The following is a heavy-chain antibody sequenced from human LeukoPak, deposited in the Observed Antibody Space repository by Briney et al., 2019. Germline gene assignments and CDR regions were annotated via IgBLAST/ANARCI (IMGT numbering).Heavy chain of an antibody. CDR3: ARDRIAAAGTYYGMDV. D-gene: IGHD6-13*01. V-gene: IGHV4-61*02. Sequence: PSQTLSLTCTVSGVSISSGNYWSWIRQPAGEGLEWIGRIYTSGSTNYNPSLKSRVTISVDTSKNQFSLKLSSVTAADTAVYYCARDRIAAAGTYYGMDVWGQGTTVTVSS. CDR2: IYTSGST. J-gene: IGHJ6*02. CDR1: GVSISSGNY.